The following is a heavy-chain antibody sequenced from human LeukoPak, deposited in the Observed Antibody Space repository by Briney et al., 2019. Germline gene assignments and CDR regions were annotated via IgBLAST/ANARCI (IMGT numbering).Heavy chain of an antibody. J-gene: IGHJ4*02. CDR3: ARARRARLGIVVVVAASTFDY. V-gene: IGHV4-39*01. CDR2: VDYGGST. CDR1: GFSISSDTYY. D-gene: IGHD2-15*01. Sequence: SETLSLTCTVSGFSISSDTYYWAWIRQPPGKGLGWMGSVDYGGSTYYNPSLKNRVTISRDTSKNQFSMKVRFVTAADTAVYYCARARRARLGIVVVVAASTFDYWGQGTLVTVSS.